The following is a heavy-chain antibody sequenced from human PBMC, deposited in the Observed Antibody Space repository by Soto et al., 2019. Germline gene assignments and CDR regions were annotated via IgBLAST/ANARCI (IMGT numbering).Heavy chain of an antibody. CDR2: IYTSGST. CDR3: AREHNWNHYYYYGMDV. Sequence: PSETLSLTCTVSGGSISSYYWSWIRQPAGKGLEWIGRIYTSGSTNYNPSLKSRVTMSVDTSKNQFSLKLSSVTAADTAVYYCAREHNWNHYYYYGMDVWGQGTTVTVSS. CDR1: GGSISSYY. V-gene: IGHV4-4*07. D-gene: IGHD1-1*01. J-gene: IGHJ6*02.